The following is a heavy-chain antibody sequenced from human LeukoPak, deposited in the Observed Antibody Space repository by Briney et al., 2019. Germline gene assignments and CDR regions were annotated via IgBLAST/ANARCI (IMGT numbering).Heavy chain of an antibody. D-gene: IGHD4-17*01. CDR3: AREGTVTTKFYYYGMDV. Sequence: GGSLRLSCAASGFTFSSYAMHWARQAPGKGLEYVSAISSNGGSTYYANSVKGRFTISRDNSKNTLYLQMGSLRAEDMAVYYCAREGTVTTKFYYYGMDVWGQGTTVTVSS. V-gene: IGHV3-64*01. CDR2: ISSNGGST. CDR1: GFTFSSYA. J-gene: IGHJ6*02.